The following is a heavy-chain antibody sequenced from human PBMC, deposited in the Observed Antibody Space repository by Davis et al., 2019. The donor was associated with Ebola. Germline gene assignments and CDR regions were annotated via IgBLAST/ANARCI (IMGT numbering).Heavy chain of an antibody. CDR2: GTSADT. CDR3: AKDNRNIWSEV. Sequence: GGSLRLSCTASGFTFGDYAINWVRQAPGKGLEWVSTYGTSADTYYADSVKGRFTISRDNSKNTLYLQMTGLRVEDTAIDYCAKDNRNIWSEVWGQGTMVTVSS. J-gene: IGHJ3*01. D-gene: IGHD2/OR15-2a*01. V-gene: IGHV3-23*01. CDR1: GFTFGDYA.